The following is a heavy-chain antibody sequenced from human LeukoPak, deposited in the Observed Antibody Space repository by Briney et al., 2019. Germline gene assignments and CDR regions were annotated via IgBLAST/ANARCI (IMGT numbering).Heavy chain of an antibody. CDR3: ARGDCSSTSCYWCFDP. J-gene: IGHJ5*02. CDR1: GGSFSGYY. CDR2: INHSGST. Sequence: SETLSLTCAVYGGSFSGYYWSWIRQPPGKGLEWIGEINHSGSTNYNPSLKSRVTISVDTSKNQFSLKLSSVTAADTAVYYCARGDCSSTSCYWCFDPWGQGTLVTVSS. D-gene: IGHD2-2*01. V-gene: IGHV4-34*01.